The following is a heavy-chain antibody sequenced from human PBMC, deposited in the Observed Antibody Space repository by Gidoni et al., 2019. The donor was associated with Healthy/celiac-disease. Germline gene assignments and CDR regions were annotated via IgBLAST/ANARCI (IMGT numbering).Heavy chain of an antibody. D-gene: IGHD2-2*01. CDR3: ARDQKDIVVVPAAGGGWFDP. V-gene: IGHV1-69*01. CDR2: IIPIFGTA. J-gene: IGHJ5*02. CDR1: GGTFSSSA. Sequence: VQLVQSGAEVKKPGSSVKVSCKASGGTFSSSAISWVRQAPGQGLEWMGGIIPIFGTANYAQKFQGRVTITADESTSTAYMELSSLRSEDTAVYYCARDQKDIVVVPAAGGGWFDPWGQGTLVTVSS.